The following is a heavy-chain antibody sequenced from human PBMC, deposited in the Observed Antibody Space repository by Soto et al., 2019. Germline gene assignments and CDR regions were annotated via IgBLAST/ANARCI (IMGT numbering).Heavy chain of an antibody. CDR2: SYPSGGAT. Sequence: CKAVGDRYSKYYVRWLRKKNEQGLEWMGISYPSGGATAYAQKFQDRVTMTRDTSTNTIYMDLSSLRSEDSAVYYCTREPPEGYRFDYWGQGTLVTVSS. CDR1: GDRYSKYY. J-gene: IGHJ4*02. CDR3: TREPPEGYRFDY. V-gene: IGHV1-46*03. D-gene: IGHD5-12*01.